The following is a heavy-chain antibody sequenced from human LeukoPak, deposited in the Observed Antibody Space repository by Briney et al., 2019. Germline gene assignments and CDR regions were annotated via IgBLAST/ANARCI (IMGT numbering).Heavy chain of an antibody. V-gene: IGHV3-48*01. CDR3: ARVKYCSSTSCFSAIDY. CDR1: GFTLRSYS. D-gene: IGHD2-2*01. CDR2: ISSSSTTI. J-gene: IGHJ4*02. Sequence: GGSLRLSCAASGFTLRSYSMNWVRQAPGKGPEWVSYISSSSTTIYYADSVKGRFTVSRDNAKNSLYLQMNSLRAEDTAVYYCARVKYCSSTSCFSAIDYWGQGTLVTVSS.